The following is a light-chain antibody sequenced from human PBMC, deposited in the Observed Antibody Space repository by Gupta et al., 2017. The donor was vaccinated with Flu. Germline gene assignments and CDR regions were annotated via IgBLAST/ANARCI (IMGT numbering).Light chain of an antibody. J-gene: IGLJ3*02. CDR1: SSNVGDQG. CDR3: SAWDNSLSAWV. CDR2: RNN. Sequence: QAGLTQPPSVSKDLRQTATLTCTGTSSNVGDQGAAWLQQHQGHPPKLLSYRNNNRPSGISERFSASRSGDTASLTISGLQPEDEADYYCSAWDNSLSAWVFGGGTKLTVL. V-gene: IGLV10-54*04.